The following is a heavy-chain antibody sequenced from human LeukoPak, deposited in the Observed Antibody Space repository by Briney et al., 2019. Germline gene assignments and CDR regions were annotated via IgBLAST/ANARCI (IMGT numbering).Heavy chain of an antibody. CDR1: GYIFSVYA. V-gene: IGHV7-4-1*02. J-gene: IGHJ1*01. Sequence: ASVKVSCKASGYIFSVYALIWVRQAPGQGLELMGWINTNTGNLTYAQGFTGRFVFSLDTSVSTAYLQISSLKAEDTAVYYCARDYTIAVGTTTYLQHWGQGTLVTVSS. D-gene: IGHD1-14*01. CDR3: ARDYTIAVGTTTYLQH. CDR2: INTNTGNL.